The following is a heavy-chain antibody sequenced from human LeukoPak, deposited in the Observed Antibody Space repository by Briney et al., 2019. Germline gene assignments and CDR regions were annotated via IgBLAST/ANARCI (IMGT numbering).Heavy chain of an antibody. CDR1: GFPFSSYA. CDR2: ISGSGGST. D-gene: IGHD3-22*01. J-gene: IGHJ4*02. Sequence: QPGGSLPLSCAASGFPFSSYAMSGARQAPGKGLEWVSAISGSGGSTYYAASGKGRFTISRDNSKNTLYLQMNSLRAEDTAVYYCAKDEMYYYDSSGYYGFDYWGQGTLVTVSS. V-gene: IGHV3-23*01. CDR3: AKDEMYYYDSSGYYGFDY.